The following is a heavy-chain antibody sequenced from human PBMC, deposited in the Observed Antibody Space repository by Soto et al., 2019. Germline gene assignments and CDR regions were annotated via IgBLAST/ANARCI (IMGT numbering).Heavy chain of an antibody. V-gene: IGHV3-23*01. Sequence: EVQLLESGGGLVQPGGSLRLSCAASGFTFNNYAMTWVRQAPGKGLEWVSAISGGGDTTSYADSVEGRFTVSRDGSKNTQYLQMSSLRAEDTALYYCAKGRGGSGSLTPRVDFWGQGTLVTVSS. CDR3: AKGRGGSGSLTPRVDF. J-gene: IGHJ4*02. CDR1: GFTFNNYA. D-gene: IGHD3-10*01. CDR2: ISGGGDTT.